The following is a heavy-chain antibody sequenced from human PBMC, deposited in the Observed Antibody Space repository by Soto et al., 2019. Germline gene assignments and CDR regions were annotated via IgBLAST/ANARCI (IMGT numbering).Heavy chain of an antibody. CDR3: ARDPHYYYNADYLEY. J-gene: IGHJ4*02. V-gene: IGHV4-38-2*02. Sequence: SEALSLTCAVSVYSINSCSFWGWIRQPPGKGLEWIGSVYHSGTTYYNPSLKTRVAISVDTSKNQFSLRLSSVTAADTAVYFCARDPHYYYNADYLEYWGQGALVTVSS. D-gene: IGHD3-22*01. CDR1: VYSINSCSF. CDR2: VYHSGTT.